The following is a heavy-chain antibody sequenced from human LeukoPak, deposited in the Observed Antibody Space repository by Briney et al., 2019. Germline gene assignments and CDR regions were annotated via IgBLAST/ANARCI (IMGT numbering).Heavy chain of an antibody. V-gene: IGHV1-2*02. Sequence: VASVKVSCKASGYAFTDYYMHWVRQAPGQGLEWMGWINPSSGATNYAQKSQGRVTMTRDTSISTAYMELSRLGSDDTAVFYCARWSGSSGNWGQGTLVTVSS. CDR1: GYAFTDYY. D-gene: IGHD1-26*01. CDR3: ARWSGSSGN. CDR2: INPSSGAT. J-gene: IGHJ4*02.